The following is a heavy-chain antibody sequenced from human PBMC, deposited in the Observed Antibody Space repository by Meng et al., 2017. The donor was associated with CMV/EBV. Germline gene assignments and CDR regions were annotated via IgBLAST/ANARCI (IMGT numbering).Heavy chain of an antibody. CDR3: ASRRIVGGVSPSYYYGMDV. Sequence: ETLSLTCAASGFTFSSYAMSWVRQAPGKGLEWVSAISGSGGSTYYADSVKGRFTISRDNSKNTLYLQMNSLRAEDTAVYYCASRRIVGGVSPSYYYGMDVWGQGTTVTVSS. CDR1: GFTFSSYA. J-gene: IGHJ6*02. V-gene: IGHV3-23*01. CDR2: ISGSGGST. D-gene: IGHD2/OR15-2a*01.